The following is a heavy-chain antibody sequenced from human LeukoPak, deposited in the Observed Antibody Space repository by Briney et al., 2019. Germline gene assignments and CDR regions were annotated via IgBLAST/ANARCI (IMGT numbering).Heavy chain of an antibody. V-gene: IGHV4-59*12. CDR2: IYYSENT. CDR1: GGSISSYY. D-gene: IGHD3-16*02. CDR3: ARGTNPYDYVWGSYRVFDY. J-gene: IGHJ4*02. Sequence: PSETLSLTCTVSGGSISSYYWSWIRQPPGKGLEWIGYIYYSENTNYNPSLKSRVTISVDTSKNQFSLKLSSVTAADTAVYYCARGTNPYDYVWGSYRVFDYWGQGTLVTVSS.